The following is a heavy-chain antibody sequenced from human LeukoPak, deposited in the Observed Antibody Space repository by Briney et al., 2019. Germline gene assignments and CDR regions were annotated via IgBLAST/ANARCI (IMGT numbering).Heavy chain of an antibody. D-gene: IGHD3-22*01. CDR3: ASFLSSDYDSSGYYGVLGDY. J-gene: IGHJ4*02. CDR2: IIPIFGTA. V-gene: IGHV1-69*05. Sequence: GSSVKVSCKASGGTFSSYAISWVRQAPGQGLEWMGGIIPIFGTANYAQKFQGRVTITTDESTSTAYMELSSLRSEDTAVYYCASFLSSDYDSSGYYGVLGDYWGQGTLVTVSS. CDR1: GGTFSSYA.